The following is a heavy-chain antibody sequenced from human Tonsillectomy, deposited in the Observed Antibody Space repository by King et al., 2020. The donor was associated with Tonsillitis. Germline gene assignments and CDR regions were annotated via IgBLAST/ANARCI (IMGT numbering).Heavy chain of an antibody. D-gene: IGHD2-8*01. V-gene: IGHV4-4*07. CDR2: IYSAGNT. CDR1: GGSISGFY. Sequence: HVQLQESGPGLVKPSETLSLICTVSGGSISGFYWSWIRQPAGKGLEWIARIYSAGNTDYNPSLESRLAISVDTSKNEISLQLTSVTAADTGVYYCARDRGGNGWEHFYDYWGQGTLVTVSS. CDR3: ARDRGGNGWEHFYDY. J-gene: IGHJ4*02.